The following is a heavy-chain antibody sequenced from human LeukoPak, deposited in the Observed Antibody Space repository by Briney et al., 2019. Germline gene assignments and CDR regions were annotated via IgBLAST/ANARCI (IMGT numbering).Heavy chain of an antibody. D-gene: IGHD3-22*01. CDR3: TKDYDSSGYSPGDY. J-gene: IGHJ4*02. V-gene: IGHV3-9*01. CDR1: GFTFDDYA. Sequence: GGSLRLSCAASGFTFDDYAMHWVRQAPGKGLEWVSGINWNSGGIGYADSVKGRFTISRDNAKNSLYLQMNSLRAEDTALYYCTKDYDSSGYSPGDYWGQGTLVTVSS. CDR2: INWNSGGI.